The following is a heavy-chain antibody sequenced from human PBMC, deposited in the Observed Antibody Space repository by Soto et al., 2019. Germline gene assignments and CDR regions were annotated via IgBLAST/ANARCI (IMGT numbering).Heavy chain of an antibody. CDR1: GGSVSSGSYY. CDR3: ASDTTGHDAFDI. CDR2: IYYSGST. J-gene: IGHJ3*02. D-gene: IGHD1-1*01. Sequence: PSETLSLTCTVSGGSVSSGSYYWGWIRQPPGKGLEWIGYIYYSGSTNYNPSLKSRVTISVDTSKNQFSLKLSSVTAADTAVYYCASDTTGHDAFDIWGQGTMVTVSS. V-gene: IGHV4-61*01.